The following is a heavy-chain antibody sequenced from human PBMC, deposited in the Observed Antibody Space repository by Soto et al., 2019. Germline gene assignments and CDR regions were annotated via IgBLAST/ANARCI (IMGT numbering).Heavy chain of an antibody. CDR1: GFTFSSYA. J-gene: IGHJ5*02. CDR3: ARAGHDVVVTAPGENWFDP. D-gene: IGHD2-21*02. Sequence: GGSLRLSCAASGFTFSSYAMHWVRQAPDKGLEWVAVISYDGSNKYYADSVKGRFTISRDNSKNTLYLQMNSLRAEDTAVYYCARAGHDVVVTAPGENWFDPWGQGTLVTVSS. V-gene: IGHV3-30-3*01. CDR2: ISYDGSNK.